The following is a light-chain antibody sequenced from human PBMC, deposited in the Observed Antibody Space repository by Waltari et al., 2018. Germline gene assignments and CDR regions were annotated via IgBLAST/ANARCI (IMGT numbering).Light chain of an antibody. CDR2: WAS. V-gene: IGKV4-1*01. CDR1: QSVLYSSDNKNY. CDR3: QQTKGFPYT. Sequence: DIVMTQSPDSLAVSLGERATINCKSSQSVLYSSDNKNYLTWYQQKPGQPPELLIYWASTRESGVPDRFSGSGSGTDFSLTISSLQPEDFATYYCQQTKGFPYTFGQGTRLEI. J-gene: IGKJ2*01.